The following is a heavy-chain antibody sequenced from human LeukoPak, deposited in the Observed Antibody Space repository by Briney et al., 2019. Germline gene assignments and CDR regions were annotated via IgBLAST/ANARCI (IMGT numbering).Heavy chain of an antibody. Sequence: NPSETLSLTCTVSGGSISSYYWSWIRQPPGKGLEWTGYIYYSGSTNYNPSLKSRVTISVDTSKNQFSLKLSSVTAADTAVYYCARHDGVAVPADYWGQGTLVTVSS. CDR1: GGSISSYY. V-gene: IGHV4-59*08. CDR2: IYYSGST. CDR3: ARHDGVAVPADY. D-gene: IGHD2-21*01. J-gene: IGHJ4*02.